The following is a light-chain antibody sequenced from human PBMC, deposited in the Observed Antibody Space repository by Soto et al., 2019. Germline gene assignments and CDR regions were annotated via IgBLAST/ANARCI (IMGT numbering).Light chain of an antibody. J-gene: IGKJ2*01. Sequence: EIVLTQSPGTLSLSPGERATLSCRASQTLGTKYLAWYQQKPGQAPSLLIYDTSSRATGIPDRFSCSGSGTDFTLTISRLEPEDFAVYYCHHYGSSPPNTFGQWTKLEIK. V-gene: IGKV3-20*01. CDR3: HHYGSSPPNT. CDR1: QTLGTKY. CDR2: DTS.